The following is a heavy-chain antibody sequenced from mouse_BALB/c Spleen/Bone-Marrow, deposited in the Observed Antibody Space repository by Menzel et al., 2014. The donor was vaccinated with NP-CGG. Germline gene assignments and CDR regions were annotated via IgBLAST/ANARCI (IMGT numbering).Heavy chain of an antibody. CDR1: GYSITSDYA. V-gene: IGHV3-2*02. J-gene: IGHJ4*01. Sequence: VQLQQSGPGLVKPSQSLSLTCTVTGYSITSDYAWNWIRQFPGNKLEWMGYISYSGSTSYNPSLKSRISITRDTSKNQFFLQLNSVTTEDTATYYCARGGRYGSYAMDYWGQGTSVTVSS. CDR3: ARGGRYGSYAMDY. D-gene: IGHD2-14*01. CDR2: ISYSGST.